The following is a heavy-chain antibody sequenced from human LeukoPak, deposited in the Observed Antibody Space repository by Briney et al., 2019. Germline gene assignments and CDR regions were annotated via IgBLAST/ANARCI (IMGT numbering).Heavy chain of an antibody. CDR1: GFTFSTYT. CDR3: ASSKYRSGWCFDY. D-gene: IGHD6-25*01. V-gene: IGHV3-30-3*01. Sequence: GGSLRLSCAASGFTFSTYTMHWVRQAPGKGLEWVAVISYDGGNKYYADSVKGRFTISRDNSKNTLSLQMDSLRAEDPAVYYCASSKYRSGWCFDYWGQGTLVTVSS. CDR2: ISYDGGNK. J-gene: IGHJ4*02.